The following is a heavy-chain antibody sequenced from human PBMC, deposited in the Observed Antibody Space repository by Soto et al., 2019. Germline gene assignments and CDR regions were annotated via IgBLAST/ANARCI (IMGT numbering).Heavy chain of an antibody. J-gene: IGHJ4*02. V-gene: IGHV1-69*13. CDR3: ARGTGSGGSGPFFNFDY. CDR2: IIPIFGTA. D-gene: IGHD2-15*01. Sequence: ASVKVSCKASGGTFSSYAISWVRQAPGQGLEWMGGIIPIFGTANYAQKFQGRVTITADESTSTAYMELSSLRSEDTAVYYCARGTGSGGSGPFFNFDYWGQGTLVTVSS. CDR1: GGTFSSYA.